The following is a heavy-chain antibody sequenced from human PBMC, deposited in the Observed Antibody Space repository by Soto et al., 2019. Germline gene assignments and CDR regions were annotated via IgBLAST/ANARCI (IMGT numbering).Heavy chain of an antibody. CDR1: GYTFTNYG. Sequence: ASVKVFCKASGYTFTNYGTTWVRQAPGQGLEWLGWISAYSGRTKSAQKLQGRLTMATDTSTNTMYMELTNLKSDDTAVYYCAKSGGEAELLILDYWGRGTRVTVS. D-gene: IGHD1-7*01. CDR2: ISAYSGRT. CDR3: AKSGGEAELLILDY. V-gene: IGHV1-18*04. J-gene: IGHJ4*02.